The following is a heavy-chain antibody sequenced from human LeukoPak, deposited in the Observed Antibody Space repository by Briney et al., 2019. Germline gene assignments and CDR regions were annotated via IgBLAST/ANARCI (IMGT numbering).Heavy chain of an antibody. CDR2: IYTSGST. J-gene: IGHJ4*02. D-gene: IGHD2-15*01. Sequence: SQTLSLTCTVSGGSISSGSYYWSWIRQPAGKGLEWIGRIYTSGSTNYNPSLKSRVTISVDTSKNQFSLKLSSVTAADTAVYYCARDVLVAAPYFDYWGQGTLVTVSS. CDR3: ARDVLVAAPYFDY. CDR1: GGSISSGSYY. V-gene: IGHV4-61*02.